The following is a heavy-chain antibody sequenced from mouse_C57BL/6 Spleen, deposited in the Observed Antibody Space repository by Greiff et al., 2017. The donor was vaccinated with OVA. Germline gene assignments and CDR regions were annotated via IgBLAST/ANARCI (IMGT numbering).Heavy chain of an antibody. Sequence: EVQLQQSGAELVRPGASVKLSCTASGFNIKDDYMHWVKQRPEQGLEWIGWIDPENGDTEYASKFQGKATITADTSSNTAYLQLSSLTSEDTAVYYGTTDFYYGSSYVYYFDYWGQGTTLTVSS. CDR1: GFNIKDDY. V-gene: IGHV14-4*01. J-gene: IGHJ2*01. CDR3: TTDFYYGSSYVYYFDY. CDR2: IDPENGDT. D-gene: IGHD1-1*01.